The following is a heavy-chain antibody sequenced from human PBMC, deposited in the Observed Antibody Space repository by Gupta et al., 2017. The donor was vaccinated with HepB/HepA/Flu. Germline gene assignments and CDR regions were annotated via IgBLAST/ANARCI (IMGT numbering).Heavy chain of an antibody. J-gene: IGHJ6*03. CDR1: GYTFTGYY. CDR2: INPNSGGT. Sequence: QVQLVQSGAEVKKPGASVKVSCKASGYTFTGYYMHWVRQAPGQGLEWMGWINPNSGGTNYAQKFQGRVTMTRDTSISTAYMELSRLRSDDTAVYYCARDPRYCSSTSCFGRGYYYYMDVWGKGTTVTVSS. CDR3: ARDPRYCSSTSCFGRGYYYYMDV. D-gene: IGHD2-2*01. V-gene: IGHV1-2*02.